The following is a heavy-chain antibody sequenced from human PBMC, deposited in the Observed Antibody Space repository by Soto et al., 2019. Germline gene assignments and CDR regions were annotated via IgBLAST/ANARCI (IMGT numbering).Heavy chain of an antibody. V-gene: IGHV1-18*04. J-gene: IGHJ6*02. CDR2: ISAYNGNT. D-gene: IGHD4-4*01. CDR1: GYTFTSYG. CDR3: AREASFDSNHGWYYYYGMDV. Sequence: ASVKVSCKASGYTFTSYGISWVRQAPGQGLEWMGWISAYNGNTNYAQKLQGRVTMTTDTSTSTAYMELRSLRSDDTAVYYCAREASFDSNHGWYYYYGMDVWGQGTTGNVS.